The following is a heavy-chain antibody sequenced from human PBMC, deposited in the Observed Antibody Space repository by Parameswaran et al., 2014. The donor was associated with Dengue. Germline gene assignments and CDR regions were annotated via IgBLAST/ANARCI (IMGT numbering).Heavy chain of an antibody. D-gene: IGHD3-3*01. CDR3: ARGDFWSGSDY. CDR2: IYSGGST. J-gene: IGHJ4*02. Sequence: VRQMPGKGLEWVSVIYSGGSTYYADSVKGRFTISRDNSKNTLYLQMNSLRAEDTAVYYCARGDFWSGSDYWGQGTLVTVSS. V-gene: IGHV3-53*01.